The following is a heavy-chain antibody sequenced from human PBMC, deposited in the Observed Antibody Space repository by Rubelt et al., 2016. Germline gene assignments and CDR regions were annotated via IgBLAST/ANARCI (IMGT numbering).Heavy chain of an antibody. J-gene: IGHJ4*02. CDR3: ATRSRWFGEIDRYFDY. D-gene: IGHD3-10*01. CDR1: GYTLTELS. Sequence: QVQLVQSGAEVKKPGASVKVSCKVSGYTLTELSMHWVRQAPGKGLEWMGGFDPEDGDTIYAQKFQGRVTMAEDTSTDTAYMELSSLRSEDTAVYYCATRSRWFGEIDRYFDYWGQGTLVTVSS. V-gene: IGHV1-24*01. CDR2: FDPEDGDT.